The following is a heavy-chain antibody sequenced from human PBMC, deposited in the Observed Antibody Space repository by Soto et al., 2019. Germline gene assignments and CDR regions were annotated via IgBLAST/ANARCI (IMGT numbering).Heavy chain of an antibody. Sequence: VQLVQSGAEVRRPGASVKISCRTSGYSFTNYYRHWVRQAPGQGLEWMGTINPSDGSTIYAQKLQGRFTMTRDTSTSTVYTELRSLRSEDAAVYYCARDRLDFRSGYDAFDIWGQWTMVTVSS. CDR1: GYSFTNYY. D-gene: IGHD3-3*01. V-gene: IGHV1-46*01. CDR2: INPSDGST. J-gene: IGHJ3*02. CDR3: ARDRLDFRSGYDAFDI.